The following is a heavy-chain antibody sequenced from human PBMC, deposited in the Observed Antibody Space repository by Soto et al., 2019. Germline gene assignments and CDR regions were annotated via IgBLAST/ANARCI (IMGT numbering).Heavy chain of an antibody. D-gene: IGHD2-15*01. CDR1: GFRFTNYL. V-gene: IGHV1-58*01. CDR3: AARGGRDYYMDV. Sequence: ASVKVACKASGFRFTNYLRRRGRKARGQRLEWIGWIVVGSGNTNYAQKFQERVTITRDMSTSTAYMELNSLRSDDTAVYYCAARGGRDYYMDVWGKGTTVTVSS. CDR2: IVVGSGNT. J-gene: IGHJ6*03.